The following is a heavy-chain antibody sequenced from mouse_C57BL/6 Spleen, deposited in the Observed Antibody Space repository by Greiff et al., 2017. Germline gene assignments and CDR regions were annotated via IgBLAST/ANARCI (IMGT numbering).Heavy chain of an antibody. V-gene: IGHV1-52*01. J-gene: IGHJ2*01. D-gene: IGHD1-1*01. CDR2: IDPSDSET. CDR1: GYTFTSYW. CDR3: ARGGHYGSSYGY. Sequence: QVQLQQPGAELVRPGSSVKLSCKASGYTFTSYWMHWVKQRPIQGLEWIGNIDPSDSETHYNQKFKDKATLTVAKSSSTAYMQLSSLTSEDSAVYYCARGGHYGSSYGYWGQGTTLTVSS.